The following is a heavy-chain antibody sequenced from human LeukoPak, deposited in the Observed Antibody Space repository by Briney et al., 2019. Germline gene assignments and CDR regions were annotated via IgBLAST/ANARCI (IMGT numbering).Heavy chain of an antibody. D-gene: IGHD3-22*01. Sequence: GGSLGLSCAASGFTFSSYAMSWVRQAPGKGLEWVSAISGSGGSTYYADSVKGRFTISRDNSKNTLYLQMNSLRAEDTAVYYCAKSDVDYYDSSGYLLWGQGTLVTVSS. CDR2: ISGSGGST. J-gene: IGHJ4*02. V-gene: IGHV3-23*01. CDR3: AKSDVDYYDSSGYLL. CDR1: GFTFSSYA.